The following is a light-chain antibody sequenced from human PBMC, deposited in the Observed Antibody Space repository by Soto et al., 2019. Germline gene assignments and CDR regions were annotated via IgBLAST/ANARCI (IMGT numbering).Light chain of an antibody. CDR2: GAS. V-gene: IGKV3-15*01. J-gene: IGKJ1*01. Sequence: EIVMTQSPATLSVSPGERATLSCRASQNVVTNLAWYQKIPGPAARLLIYGASTRATGIPARFSGSGSGTEFTLTISSLQSEDFAVYYCQQYNNWWTFGQGTKVDIK. CDR1: QNVVTN. CDR3: QQYNNWWT.